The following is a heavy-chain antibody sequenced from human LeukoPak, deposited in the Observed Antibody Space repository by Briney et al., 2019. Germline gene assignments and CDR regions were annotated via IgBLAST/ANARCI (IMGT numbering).Heavy chain of an antibody. D-gene: IGHD3-3*01. J-gene: IGHJ3*02. Sequence: PSETLSLTCTVSGGSISSYYWNWIRQPAGKGLEWIGRIYTSGSTNYNPSLKSRVTISVDTSKNQFSLKLSSVTAADTAVYYCASTAIFGVASDIWGQGTMVTVSS. V-gene: IGHV4-4*07. CDR1: GGSISSYY. CDR2: IYTSGST. CDR3: ASTAIFGVASDI.